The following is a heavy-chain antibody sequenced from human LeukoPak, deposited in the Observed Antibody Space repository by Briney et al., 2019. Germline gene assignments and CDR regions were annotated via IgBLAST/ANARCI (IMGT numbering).Heavy chain of an antibody. CDR2: IYYSGST. Sequence: SETLSFTCTVSGGSISSYYWSWIRQPPGKGLEWIGYIYYSGSTNYNPSLKSRVTISVDTSKNQFSLKLSSVTAADTAVYYCARRGGGWYDYWGQGTLVTVSS. D-gene: IGHD6-19*01. CDR3: ARRGGGWYDY. J-gene: IGHJ4*02. V-gene: IGHV4-59*01. CDR1: GGSISSYY.